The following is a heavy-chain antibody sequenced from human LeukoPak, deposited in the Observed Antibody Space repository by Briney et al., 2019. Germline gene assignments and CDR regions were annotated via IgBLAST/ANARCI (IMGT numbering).Heavy chain of an antibody. CDR1: GGSISSGGYS. V-gene: IGHV4-30-4*07. Sequence: PSETLSLTCAVSGGSISSGGYSWSWIRQPPGKGLEWIGYIYYSGSTYYNPSLKSRVTISVDTSKNRFSLKLSSVTAADTAVYYCARGWVLGWFDPWGQGTLVTVSS. CDR2: IYYSGST. CDR3: ARGWVLGWFDP. J-gene: IGHJ5*02. D-gene: IGHD3-16*01.